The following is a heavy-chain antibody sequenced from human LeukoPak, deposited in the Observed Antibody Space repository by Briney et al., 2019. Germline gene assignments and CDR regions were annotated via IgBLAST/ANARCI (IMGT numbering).Heavy chain of an antibody. Sequence: PSETLSLTCTVSGGSISSYYWGWIRQPPGKGLEWIGSIYYSGTTYYNPSLKSRVTISVDTSKNQFSLKLSSVTAADTAVYYCARHAYSSSGRADYWGQGTLVTVSS. J-gene: IGHJ4*02. CDR2: IYYSGTT. D-gene: IGHD6-6*01. CDR3: ARHAYSSSGRADY. V-gene: IGHV4-39*01. CDR1: GGSISSYY.